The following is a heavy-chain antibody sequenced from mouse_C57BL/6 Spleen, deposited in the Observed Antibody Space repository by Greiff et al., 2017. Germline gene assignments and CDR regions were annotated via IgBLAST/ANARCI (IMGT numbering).Heavy chain of an antibody. CDR2: IRLKSDNYAT. CDR3: AGSYFFCYYARDY. J-gene: IGHJ4*01. Sequence: EVTLVESGGGLVQPGGSMKLSCVASGFTFSNYWMNWVRQSPEQGLEWVAKIRLKSDNYATHYAESVKGRFTISRDDSKSSVYLKMNNLKAEDTGIYYCAGSYFFCYYARDYWGQGTSGTVAS. CDR1: GFTFSNYW. V-gene: IGHV6-3*01.